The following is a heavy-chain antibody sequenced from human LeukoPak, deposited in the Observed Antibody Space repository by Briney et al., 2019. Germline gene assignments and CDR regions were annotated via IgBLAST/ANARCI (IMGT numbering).Heavy chain of an antibody. J-gene: IGHJ4*02. CDR1: GGSISSSSYY. Sequence: PSETLSLTCTVSGGSISSSSYYWGWIRQPPGKGLEWIGSIYYSGSTYYNPSLKSRVTISVDTSKNQFSLKLSSVTAADTAVYYCARTGLDYYDSSGYFDYWGQGTLVTVSS. CDR3: ARTGLDYYDSSGYFDY. D-gene: IGHD3-22*01. CDR2: IYYSGST. V-gene: IGHV4-39*07.